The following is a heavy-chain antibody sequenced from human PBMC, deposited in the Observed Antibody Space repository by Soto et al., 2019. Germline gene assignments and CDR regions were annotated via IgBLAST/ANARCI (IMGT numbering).Heavy chain of an antibody. Sequence: EVQLVESGGGLVQPGGSLRLSCAASGFTFFAYWIHWVRQVPGKGLVWVSRINSDGSHTSYADSVRGRFTISRDNSKNTVYQQMNSLKAEDTAVYYWAKEGGYGDYARENWFDSWGQGSLVTVSA. J-gene: IGHJ5*01. V-gene: IGHV3-74*01. CDR2: INSDGSHT. CDR3: AKEGGYGDYARENWFDS. CDR1: GFTFFAYW. D-gene: IGHD4-17*01.